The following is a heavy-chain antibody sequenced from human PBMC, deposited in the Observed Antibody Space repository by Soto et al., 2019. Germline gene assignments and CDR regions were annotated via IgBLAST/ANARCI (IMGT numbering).Heavy chain of an antibody. D-gene: IGHD2-2*01. CDR1: GYTFTSYA. V-gene: IGHV1-3*01. CDR3: ARDLCSSTSCYGTHYREAFDP. CDR2: INAGNGNT. Sequence: ASVKVSCKASGYTFTSYAMHWVRQAPGQRLEWMGWINAGNGNTKYPQKFQGRVTITRDTSASTAYMELSSLRSEDTAVYYCARDLCSSTSCYGTHYREAFDPWGQGTLVTVSS. J-gene: IGHJ5*02.